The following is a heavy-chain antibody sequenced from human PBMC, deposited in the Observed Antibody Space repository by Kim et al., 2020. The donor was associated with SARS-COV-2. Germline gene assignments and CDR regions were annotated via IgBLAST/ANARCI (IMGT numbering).Heavy chain of an antibody. Sequence: GGSLRLSCAASGFTFSSYAMHWVRQAPGKGLEWVAVISYDGSNKYYADSVKGRFTISRDNSKNTLYLQMNSLRAEDTAVYYCAMEGFENQYNYYDSSGPMGYYQHGRDVWGQGTMVTVSS. V-gene: IGHV3-30*04. D-gene: IGHD3-22*01. J-gene: IGHJ6*02. CDR1: GFTFSSYA. CDR2: ISYDGSNK. CDR3: AMEGFENQYNYYDSSGPMGYYQHGRDV.